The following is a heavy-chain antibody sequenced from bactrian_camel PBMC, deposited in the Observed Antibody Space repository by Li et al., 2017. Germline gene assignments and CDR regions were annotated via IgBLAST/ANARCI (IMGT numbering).Heavy chain of an antibody. J-gene: IGHJ6*01. CDR1: GFTFSSSA. CDR3: AANLADYADFGY. Sequence: VQLVESGGGSVQAGGSLRLSCAASGFTFSSSAMSWVRRAPGKGLEWVSGISNEGRSTNFAASYADSVKGRFTISRDNAKSTLYLQLNSLKTDDTAMYYCAANLADYADFGYWGRGTQVTVS. V-gene: IGHV3S42*01. D-gene: IGHD4*01. CDR2: ISNEGRST.